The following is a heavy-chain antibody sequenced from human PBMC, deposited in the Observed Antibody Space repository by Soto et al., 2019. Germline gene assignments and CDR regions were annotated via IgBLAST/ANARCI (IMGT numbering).Heavy chain of an antibody. J-gene: IGHJ4*02. D-gene: IGHD6-13*01. V-gene: IGHV4-4*02. CDR2: VYRTGST. CDR1: GGSISTSNW. Sequence: QVQLQESGPGLGKPSGTPSLTCAVSGGSISTSNWWSWGRQPPGEGLEWVGEVYRTGSTNYNPSLESRLTISVDKSKNQFSLKLTSVTAADTAVYYCARARATIAAAAIFDCWGQGTLVTVSS. CDR3: ARARATIAAAAIFDC.